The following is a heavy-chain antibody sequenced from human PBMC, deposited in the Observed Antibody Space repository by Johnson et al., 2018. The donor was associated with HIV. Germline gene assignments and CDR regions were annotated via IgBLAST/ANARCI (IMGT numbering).Heavy chain of an antibody. D-gene: IGHD1-26*01. CDR1: GFTFSSYG. V-gene: IGHV3-30*18. Sequence: QVQLVESGGGVVQPGRSLRLSCAASGFTFSSYGMHWVRRAPGKGLEWVAVISYDGSNKYYADSVKGRFTVSRDNSKNTLYLQMNSLRPGDTAVYYCAKEWQLGRAFDIWGQGTMVTVSS. CDR3: AKEWQLGRAFDI. CDR2: ISYDGSNK. J-gene: IGHJ3*02.